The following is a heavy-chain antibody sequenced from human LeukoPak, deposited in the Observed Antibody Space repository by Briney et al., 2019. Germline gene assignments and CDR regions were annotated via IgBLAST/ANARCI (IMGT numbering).Heavy chain of an antibody. V-gene: IGHV4-61*01. CDR3: ASTNRPNCSSTSCPLDYYYMDV. CDR1: GYSISSGYY. Sequence: PSETLSLTCAVSGYSISSGYYWRWIRQPPGKGLEWIGYIYYSGSTNYNPSLKSRVTISVDTSKNQFSLKLSSVTAADTAVYYCASTNRPNCSSTSCPLDYYYMDVWGKGTTVTVSS. D-gene: IGHD2-2*01. CDR2: IYYSGST. J-gene: IGHJ6*03.